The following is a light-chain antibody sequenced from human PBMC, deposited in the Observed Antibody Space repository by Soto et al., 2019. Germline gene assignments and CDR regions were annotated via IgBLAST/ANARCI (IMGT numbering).Light chain of an antibody. V-gene: IGLV1-44*01. CDR2: SNN. CDR3: AAWDDSLNGYV. Sequence: QRVLTKPPSAYGVAVESGTIFCSGSSSNIGSNTVNWYQQLPGTAPKLLIYSNNQRPSGVPDRFSGSKSGTSASLAISGLQSENEADYYCAAWDDSLNGYVFGTGTKVTVL. J-gene: IGLJ1*01. CDR1: SSNIGSNT.